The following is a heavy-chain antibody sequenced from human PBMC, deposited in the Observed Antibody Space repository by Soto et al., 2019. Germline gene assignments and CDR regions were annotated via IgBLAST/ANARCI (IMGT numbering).Heavy chain of an antibody. J-gene: IGHJ5*01. CDR1: GFTFTSYS. Sequence: EVQLVESGGGLVKPGGSLRLSCVASGFTFTSYSMTWVRQAPGKGLEWVSSISGSSSYVYYADSVKGRFTISRDNAKNSLYLQMKSLRVEDTAVYYCARDPPSYYYDSTGFDFWGQGTLVTVSS. D-gene: IGHD3-22*01. V-gene: IGHV3-21*01. CDR3: ARDPPSYYYDSTGFDF. CDR2: ISGSSSYV.